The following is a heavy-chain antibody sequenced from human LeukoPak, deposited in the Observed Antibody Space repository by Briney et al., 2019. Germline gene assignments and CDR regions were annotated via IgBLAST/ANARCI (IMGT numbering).Heavy chain of an antibody. V-gene: IGHV4-34*01. D-gene: IGHD2-2*01. CDR1: GGSFSGYY. J-gene: IGHJ4*02. CDR2: INHSGST. CDR3: ARRCSSASCPLDY. Sequence: SETLSLTCAVYGGSFSGYYWSWIRQPPGKGLEWIGEINHSGSTNYNPSLKSRVTISVDTSKNQFSLKLNSVTAADSALYYCARRCSSASCPLDYWGQGTLVTVSS.